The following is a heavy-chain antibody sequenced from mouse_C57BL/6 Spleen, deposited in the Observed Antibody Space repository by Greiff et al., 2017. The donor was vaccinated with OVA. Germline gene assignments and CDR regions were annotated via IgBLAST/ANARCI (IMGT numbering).Heavy chain of an antibody. D-gene: IGHD1-1*01. V-gene: IGHV1-15*01. J-gene: IGHJ2*01. Sequence: VQVVESGAELVRPGASVTLSCKASGYTFTDYEMHWVKQTPVHGLEWIGAIDPETGGTAYNQKFKGKAILTADKSSSTAYMELRSLTSEDSAVYYCTRSSYEDYFDYWGQGTTLTVSS. CDR3: TRSSYEDYFDY. CDR2: IDPETGGT. CDR1: GYTFTDYE.